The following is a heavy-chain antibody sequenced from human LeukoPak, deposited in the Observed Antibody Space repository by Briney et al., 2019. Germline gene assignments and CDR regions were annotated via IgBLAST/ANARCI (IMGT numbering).Heavy chain of an antibody. J-gene: IGHJ4*02. CDR3: ASTLGYCSGGSCYSVDDPFDY. Sequence: SVKVSCKASGGTFSSSAISWVRQAPGQGLEWMGRIIPILGIANYAQKFQGRVTITADKSTSTAYMELSSLRSEDTAVYYCASTLGYCSGGSCYSVDDPFDYWGQGTLVTVSS. CDR1: GGTFSSSA. V-gene: IGHV1-69*04. CDR2: IIPILGIA. D-gene: IGHD2-15*01.